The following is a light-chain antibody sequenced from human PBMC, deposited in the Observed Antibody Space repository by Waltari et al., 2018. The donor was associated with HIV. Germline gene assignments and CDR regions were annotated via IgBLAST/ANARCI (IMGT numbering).Light chain of an antibody. Sequence: DIVMTQSPDSLAVSLGERATINCNSSQCVLSSPKSNNYLAWYHQRPGKPPKLLIYWASIWESGVPNRFSGSGSGTEFTLTISRLQAEEVAVYCCQQYYSTPRTFGGGTKGEIK. V-gene: IGKV4-1*01. CDR1: QCVLSSPKSNNY. J-gene: IGKJ4*02. CDR2: WAS. CDR3: QQYYSTPRT.